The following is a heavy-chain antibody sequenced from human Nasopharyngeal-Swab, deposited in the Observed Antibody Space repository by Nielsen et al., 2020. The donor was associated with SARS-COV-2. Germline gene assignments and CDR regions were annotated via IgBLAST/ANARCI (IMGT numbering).Heavy chain of an antibody. CDR2: IYTSGST. Sequence: SQTLSLTCAVSGGSISSYSWSWIRLPPGKGLEWIGRIYTSGSTNYNPSLKSRVTISVDTSKNQFSLKLSSVTAADTAVYYCAREFSSSYYYYYYMDVWGKGTTVTVSS. J-gene: IGHJ6*03. CDR3: AREFSSSYYYYYYMDV. V-gene: IGHV4-4*08. D-gene: IGHD6-6*01. CDR1: GGSISSYS.